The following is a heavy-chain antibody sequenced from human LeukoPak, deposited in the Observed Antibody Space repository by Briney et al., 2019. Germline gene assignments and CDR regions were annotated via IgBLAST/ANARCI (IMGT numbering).Heavy chain of an antibody. CDR1: GFTFSSYS. Sequence: GGSLRLSCAASGFTFSSYSMNWVRQAPGKGLEWVSSISSSSSYIYYADSVKGRFTISRDNSKNTLYLQMNRLSAEDTAVYYCARDSNAYWYFDLWGRGTLVTVSS. V-gene: IGHV3-21*01. CDR3: ARDSNAYWYFDL. J-gene: IGHJ2*01. D-gene: IGHD1-1*01. CDR2: ISSSSSYI.